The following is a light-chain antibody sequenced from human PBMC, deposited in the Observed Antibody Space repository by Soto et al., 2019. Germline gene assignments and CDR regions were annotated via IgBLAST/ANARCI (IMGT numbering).Light chain of an antibody. V-gene: IGKV3-20*01. Sequence: EIVLTQSPGTLSLSSGERATLSCRASQSVSSSYLAWYQQKPGQAPRLLIYGASSRATGIPDRFSGSGSGTDFTLTISRLEPEDFAVYYCQQYGSSPRLGQGTKLEIK. CDR2: GAS. CDR3: QQYGSSPR. J-gene: IGKJ2*01. CDR1: QSVSSSY.